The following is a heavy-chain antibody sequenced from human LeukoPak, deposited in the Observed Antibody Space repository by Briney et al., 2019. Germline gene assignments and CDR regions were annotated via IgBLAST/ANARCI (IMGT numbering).Heavy chain of an antibody. CDR2: IYYSGST. CDR3: ARLYYDSSGYYQICYFDY. D-gene: IGHD3-22*01. CDR1: GGSISNSSYY. Sequence: SETLSLTCTVSGGSISNSSYYWGCIRQPPVKGLEWIGSIYYSGSTYYNPSLKSRGTISVDTSKYQFSLNLSSVTAADTAVYYCARLYYDSSGYYQICYFDYWGQGTLVTVSS. V-gene: IGHV4-39*01. J-gene: IGHJ4*02.